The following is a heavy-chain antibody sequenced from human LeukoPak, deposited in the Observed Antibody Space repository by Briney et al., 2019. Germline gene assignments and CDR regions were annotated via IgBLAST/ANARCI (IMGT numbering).Heavy chain of an antibody. Sequence: GGSLRLSCEASGFTFSSYWMSWVRQAPGKGLQWVSSISSGSSHTYYADSVKGRFTISRDNAKNSLYLQMNSLRAEDTAVYYCARVLEAAASDNWGQGTLVTVSS. V-gene: IGHV3-21*01. D-gene: IGHD6-13*01. CDR1: GFTFSSYW. CDR2: ISSGSSHT. J-gene: IGHJ4*02. CDR3: ARVLEAAASDN.